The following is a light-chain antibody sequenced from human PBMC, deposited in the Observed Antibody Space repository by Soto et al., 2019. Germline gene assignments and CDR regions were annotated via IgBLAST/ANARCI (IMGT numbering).Light chain of an antibody. CDR2: GNS. Sequence: SVLTQPPSVSGAPGQRVTISCTGRSSNIGAGYDVHWYQQLPGTAPKLLIYGNSNRPSGVPDRFSGSKSGTSASLAITGLQAEDEADYYCQSYDSSLSGLFGGGTKLTVL. CDR1: SSNIGAGYD. V-gene: IGLV1-40*01. CDR3: QSYDSSLSGL. J-gene: IGLJ2*01.